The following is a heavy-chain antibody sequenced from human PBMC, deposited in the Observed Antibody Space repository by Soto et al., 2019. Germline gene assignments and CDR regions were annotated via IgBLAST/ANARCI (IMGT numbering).Heavy chain of an antibody. D-gene: IGHD2-15*01. Sequence: GGSLRLSFAASGFTFGNYWMSWVRQAPGKGPEGGANIKQEGSERNYVDSVKGGFTISRANAENSLYRQMNGLGVEDTGGYYFASARDIGPWGQGTLVTVSS. CDR2: IKQEGSER. CDR3: ASARDIGP. CDR1: GFTFGNYW. V-gene: IGHV3-7*01. J-gene: IGHJ5*02.